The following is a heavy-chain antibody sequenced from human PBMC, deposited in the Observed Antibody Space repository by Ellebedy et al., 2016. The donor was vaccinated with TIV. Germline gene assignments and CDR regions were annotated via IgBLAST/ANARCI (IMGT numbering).Heavy chain of an antibody. CDR2: IYQDGSHQ. CDR1: GFSFRSYW. Sequence: PGGSLRLSCVASGFSFRSYWMSWVRQAPGKGLEWVANIYQDGSHQYYVDAVKGRFTISRYNSKNTLFLQMNRLSLEDTAVYYCAKAGPFGHLGSSDYWGQGTLVAVSS. V-gene: IGHV3-7*01. J-gene: IGHJ4*02. D-gene: IGHD3-3*01. CDR3: AKAGPFGHLGSSDY.